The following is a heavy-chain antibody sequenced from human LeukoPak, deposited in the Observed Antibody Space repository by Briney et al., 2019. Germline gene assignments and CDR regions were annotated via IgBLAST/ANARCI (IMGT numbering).Heavy chain of an antibody. Sequence: SETLSLTCTVSGGSISSGSYYWGWIRQPPGKGLEWIGSIFYSGSTYYNPSLKSRVTISVDTSKNHFSLNLSSVTAADTAMYYCAKWATDGYFDYWGQGTLVTVSS. D-gene: IGHD2-8*01. V-gene: IGHV4-39*07. J-gene: IGHJ4*02. CDR1: GGSISSGSYY. CDR3: AKWATDGYFDY. CDR2: IFYSGST.